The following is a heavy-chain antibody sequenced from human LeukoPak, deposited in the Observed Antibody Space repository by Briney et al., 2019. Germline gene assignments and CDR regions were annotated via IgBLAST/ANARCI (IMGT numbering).Heavy chain of an antibody. V-gene: IGHV5-51*01. CDR2: IYPGDSDT. D-gene: IGHD3-16*02. J-gene: IGHJ4*02. Sequence: GESLKISCKVSGYSFTSYWIGWVRQMPGKGLEWMGIIYPGDSDTRYSPSFQGQVTISADKSISTAYLQWSSLKASDTAMYYCARRAPGDYFRGSYRPYLDSWGQGTLVTVSS. CDR3: ARRAPGDYFRGSYRPYLDS. CDR1: GYSFTSYW.